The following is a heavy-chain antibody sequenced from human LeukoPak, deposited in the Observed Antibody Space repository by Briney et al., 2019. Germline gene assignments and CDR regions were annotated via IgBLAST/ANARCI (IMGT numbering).Heavy chain of an antibody. CDR2: IGSGDSDI. Sequence: GGSLRLSCAASGFTFNTYGMNWVREAPGPGLEWGSSIGSGDSDIYYPDSVKGRFTISRDNAQNSLYLQMNSLRDEDTAVYYCARGDYYNYGLDVWGQGTTVTVSS. J-gene: IGHJ6*02. CDR3: ARGDYYNYGLDV. V-gene: IGHV3-21*01. CDR1: GFTFNTYG.